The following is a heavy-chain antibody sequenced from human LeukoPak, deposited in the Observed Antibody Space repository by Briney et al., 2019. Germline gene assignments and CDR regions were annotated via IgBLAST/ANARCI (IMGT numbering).Heavy chain of an antibody. CDR1: GYTFTSYG. D-gene: IGHD3-10*01. Sequence: GASVKVSCKASGYTFTSYGISWVRQAPGQGLEWMGWISAYNGNTNYAQKLQGRVTTTTDTSTSTAYMELRSLRSDDTAVYYCARWGSGSYYKYYYYYGMDVWGQGTTVTVSS. CDR3: ARWGSGSYYKYYYYYGMDV. CDR2: ISAYNGNT. V-gene: IGHV1-18*01. J-gene: IGHJ6*02.